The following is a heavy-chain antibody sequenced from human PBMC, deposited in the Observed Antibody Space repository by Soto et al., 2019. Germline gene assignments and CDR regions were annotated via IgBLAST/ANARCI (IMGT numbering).Heavy chain of an antibody. Sequence: QVQLVESGGGVVQPGRSLRLSCAASGFTFSSYATHWVRQAPGKGLEWVAVISYDGSNKYYADSVKGRFTISRDNSKNTLYLQMNSLRAEDTAVYYCARDTPFDLWGRGTLVTVSS. CDR1: GFTFSSYA. CDR3: ARDTPFDL. V-gene: IGHV3-30-3*01. CDR2: ISYDGSNK. J-gene: IGHJ2*01.